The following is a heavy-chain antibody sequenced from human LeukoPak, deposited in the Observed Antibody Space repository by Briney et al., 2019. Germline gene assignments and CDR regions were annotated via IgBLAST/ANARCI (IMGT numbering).Heavy chain of an antibody. CDR3: AKDPAAITAPDYYYYYYMDV. D-gene: IGHD2-2*01. Sequence: PGGSLRLSCAASGFTFSSYGMHWVRQAPGKGLEWAAFIRYDGSNKYYADSVKGRFTISRDNSKNTLYLQMNSLRAEDTAVYYCAKDPAAITAPDYYYYYYMDVWGKGTTVTVSS. CDR1: GFTFSSYG. J-gene: IGHJ6*03. CDR2: IRYDGSNK. V-gene: IGHV3-30*02.